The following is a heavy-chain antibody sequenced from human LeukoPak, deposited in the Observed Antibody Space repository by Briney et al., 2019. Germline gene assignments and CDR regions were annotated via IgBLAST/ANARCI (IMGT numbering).Heavy chain of an antibody. Sequence: ASVKVSCKVSGYTLTELSMHWVRQAPGKGLEWMGGFDPEDGETIYAQKFQGRVTMTEDTSTDTAYMELSSLRSEDTAVYYRAPWSSTNPEEGNWFDPWGQGTLVTVSS. J-gene: IGHJ5*02. V-gene: IGHV1-24*01. D-gene: IGHD2-2*01. CDR1: GYTLTELS. CDR2: FDPEDGET. CDR3: APWSSTNPEEGNWFDP.